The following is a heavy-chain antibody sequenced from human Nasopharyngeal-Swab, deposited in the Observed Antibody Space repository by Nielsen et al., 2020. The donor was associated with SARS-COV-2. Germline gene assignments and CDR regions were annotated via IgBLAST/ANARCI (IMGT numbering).Heavy chain of an antibody. V-gene: IGHV4-34*01. CDR2: INHSGST. Sequence: GSLRLSCAVYGGSFSGYYWSWIRQPPGKGLEWIGEINHSGSTNYNPSLKSRVTISVDTSKNQFSLKLSSVTAADTAVYYCAREVVGATEYDFDYWGQGTLVTVSS. CDR3: AREVVGATEYDFDY. J-gene: IGHJ4*02. D-gene: IGHD1-26*01. CDR1: GGSFSGYY.